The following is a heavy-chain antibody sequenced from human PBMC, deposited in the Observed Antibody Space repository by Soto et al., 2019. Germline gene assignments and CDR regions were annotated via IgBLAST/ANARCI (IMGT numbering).Heavy chain of an antibody. D-gene: IGHD2-15*01. J-gene: IGHJ4*02. CDR3: TKDTFGGRDS. CDR2: INPESTTI. Sequence: EAQLVESGGVLGQPGVDLRLSCTGPGIDLSIYCMHWVRQAPGKGLVWVSRINPESTTISYADSVKGRFTISRDNAENTLFLHMNSLSAEDTGVYYCTKDTFGGRDSWGQGTLVTVSS. CDR1: GIDLSIYC. V-gene: IGHV3-74*01.